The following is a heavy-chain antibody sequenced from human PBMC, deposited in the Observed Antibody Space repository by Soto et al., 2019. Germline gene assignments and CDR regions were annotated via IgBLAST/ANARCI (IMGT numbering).Heavy chain of an antibody. Sequence: QVQLQESGPGLVKPSQTLSLTCTVSGGSISSGGYYWSWIRQHPGKGLEWIGYIYYSGSTYYNPSLKSRVTISVDTSKNQFSLKLSSVTAADTAVYYCARGRLAVVVAATIYWYFDLWGRGTLVTVSS. J-gene: IGHJ2*01. V-gene: IGHV4-31*03. CDR2: IYYSGST. CDR1: GGSISSGGYY. D-gene: IGHD2-15*01. CDR3: ARGRLAVVVAATIYWYFDL.